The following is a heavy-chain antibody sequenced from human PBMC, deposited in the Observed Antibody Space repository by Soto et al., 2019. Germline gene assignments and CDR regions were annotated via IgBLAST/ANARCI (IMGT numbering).Heavy chain of an antibody. Sequence: ASVKVSCKASGGTFSSYAISWVRQAPGQGLEWMGGIIPIFGTANYAQKFQGRVTITADKSTSTAYMELSSLRSEDTAVYYCARGLVQYNWNYRHSIYYYGMDVWGQGTTVTVSS. CDR1: GGTFSSYA. CDR3: ARGLVQYNWNYRHSIYYYGMDV. V-gene: IGHV1-69*06. D-gene: IGHD1-7*01. J-gene: IGHJ6*02. CDR2: IIPIFGTA.